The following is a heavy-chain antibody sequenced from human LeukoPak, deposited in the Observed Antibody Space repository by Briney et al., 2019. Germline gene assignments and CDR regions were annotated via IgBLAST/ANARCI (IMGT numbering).Heavy chain of an antibody. V-gene: IGHV4-4*02. Sequence: SETLSLTCAVTGGSISNNWWTWVRQPPGKGLEWIGEISQSARTNYNPSLKSRVTISVDRSKNQFSLKLSSVTAADTAVYYCARTYYYDSSGYYYHPYWYFDLWGRGTLVTVSS. CDR1: GGSISNNW. J-gene: IGHJ2*01. CDR2: ISQSART. D-gene: IGHD3-22*01. CDR3: ARTYYYDSSGYYYHPYWYFDL.